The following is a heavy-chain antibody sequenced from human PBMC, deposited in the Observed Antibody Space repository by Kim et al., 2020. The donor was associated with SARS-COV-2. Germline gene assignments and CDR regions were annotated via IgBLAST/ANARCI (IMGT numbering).Heavy chain of an antibody. Sequence: SETLSLTCTVSGGSISSYYWSWIRQPPGKGLEWIGYIYYSGSTNYNPSLKSRVTISLDTSKNQFSLKVSSVTAADTAVYYCARLSGGWEFDYWGQGTLVTVSS. V-gene: IGHV4-59*01. D-gene: IGHD2-15*01. CDR3: ARLSGGWEFDY. J-gene: IGHJ4*02. CDR2: IYYSGST. CDR1: GGSISSYY.